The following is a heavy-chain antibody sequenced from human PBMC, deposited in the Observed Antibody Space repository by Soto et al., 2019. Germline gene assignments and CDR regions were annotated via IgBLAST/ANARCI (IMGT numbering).Heavy chain of an antibody. V-gene: IGHV2-70*11. D-gene: IGHD2-21*02. CDR2: IDWDDDK. CDR3: ARIRLGGNSGIYYYGMDV. J-gene: IGHJ6*02. CDR1: GFSLSTSGMC. Sequence: SGPTLVNPTQTLTLTCTFSGFSLSTSGMCVSWIRQPPGKALEWLARIDWDDDKYYSTSLKTRLTISKDTPKNQVVLTMTNMDPVDTATYYCARIRLGGNSGIYYYGMDVWGQGTTVTVSS.